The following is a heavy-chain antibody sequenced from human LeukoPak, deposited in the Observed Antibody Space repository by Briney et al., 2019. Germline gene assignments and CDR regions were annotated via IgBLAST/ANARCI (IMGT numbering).Heavy chain of an antibody. V-gene: IGHV1-69*05. J-gene: IGHJ4*02. CDR3: ARGYYDSSGQFDY. Sequence: SVKVSCKASGYTFTSYDISWVRQAPGQGLEWMGGIIPIFGTANYAQKFQGRVTITTDESTSTAYMELSSLRSEDTAVYYCARGYYDSSGQFDYWGQGTLVTVSS. CDR2: IIPIFGTA. CDR1: GYTFTSYD. D-gene: IGHD3-22*01.